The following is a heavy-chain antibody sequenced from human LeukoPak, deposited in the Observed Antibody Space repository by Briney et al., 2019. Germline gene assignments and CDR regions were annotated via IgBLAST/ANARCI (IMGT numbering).Heavy chain of an antibody. CDR1: GYSFTSYW. J-gene: IGHJ3*02. CDR3: ARRRSGSYYRDAFDI. D-gene: IGHD1-26*01. V-gene: IGHV5-51*01. Sequence: GESLKISCKGSGYSFTSYWIGWVRQMPGKGLEWMGIIYPGDSDTRYSPSFQGQVTISADKSISTAYQQWSSLKASDTAMYYCARRRSGSYYRDAFDIWGQGTMVTVSS. CDR2: IYPGDSDT.